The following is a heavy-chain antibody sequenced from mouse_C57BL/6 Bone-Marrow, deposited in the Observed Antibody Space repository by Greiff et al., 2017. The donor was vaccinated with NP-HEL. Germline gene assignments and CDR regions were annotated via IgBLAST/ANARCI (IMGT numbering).Heavy chain of an antibody. J-gene: IGHJ4*01. CDR3: TRRVLRRRHYYAMDY. D-gene: IGHD1-1*01. Sequence: LQESGAELVRPGASVTLSCKASGYTFTDYEMHWVKQTPVHGLEWIGAIDPETGGTAYNQKFKGKAILTADKSSSTAYMELRSLTSEDSAVYYCTRRVLRRRHYYAMDYWGQGTSVTVSS. V-gene: IGHV1-15*01. CDR1: GYTFTDYE. CDR2: IDPETGGT.